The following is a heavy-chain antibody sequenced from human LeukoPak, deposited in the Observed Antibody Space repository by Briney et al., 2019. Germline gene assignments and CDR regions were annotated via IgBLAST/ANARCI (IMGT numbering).Heavy chain of an antibody. V-gene: IGHV3-48*04. J-gene: IGHJ4*02. CDR3: ARDIHESAPDYDQ. Sequence: PGGSLRLSCVASTFTFSTSGMNWIRQAPGKGLEWVAYISGSGSTIYYADSVKGRFTISRNNAKNSLYLQMNSLRVEDTAVYYCARDIHESAPDYDQWGQGTRVTISS. D-gene: IGHD3-16*01. CDR2: ISGSGSTI. CDR1: TFTFSTSG.